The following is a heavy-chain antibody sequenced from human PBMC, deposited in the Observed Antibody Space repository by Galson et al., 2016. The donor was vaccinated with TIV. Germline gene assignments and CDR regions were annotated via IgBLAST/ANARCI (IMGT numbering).Heavy chain of an antibody. J-gene: IGHJ5*02. CDR1: GFTFSRYT. Sequence: SLRLSCAASGFTFSRYTINWVRQAPGKGLEWVSSISTSGLHKYYADSVKGRFTISRDNTKDSLYLQLNNLRDEDTAVYFCARGAYDASNYGGWFEPWGQGTLVTVSS. V-gene: IGHV3-21*01. CDR2: ISTSGLHK. CDR3: ARGAYDASNYGGWFEP. D-gene: IGHD4-11*01.